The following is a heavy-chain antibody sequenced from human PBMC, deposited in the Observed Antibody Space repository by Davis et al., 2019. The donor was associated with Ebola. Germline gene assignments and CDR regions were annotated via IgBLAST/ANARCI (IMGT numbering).Heavy chain of an antibody. CDR3: ARGGYSSGWYHRDYFDY. D-gene: IGHD6-19*01. Sequence: SETLSLTCTVSGGSISSYYWSWIRQPPGKGLEWIGYIYYSGSTNYNPSLKSRVTISEDTSKNQFSLKLSSVTAADTAVYYCARGGYSSGWYHRDYFDYWGQGTLVTVSS. CDR2: IYYSGST. V-gene: IGHV4-59*01. J-gene: IGHJ4*02. CDR1: GGSISSYY.